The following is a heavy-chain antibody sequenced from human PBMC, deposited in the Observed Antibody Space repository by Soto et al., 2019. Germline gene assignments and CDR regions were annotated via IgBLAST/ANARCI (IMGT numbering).Heavy chain of an antibody. CDR3: ARCDIVVVVAAKSGAFDI. CDR1: GVSISRGGYY. V-gene: IGHV4-31*03. J-gene: IGHJ3*02. D-gene: IGHD2-15*01. CDR2: IYYSGST. Sequence: QVQLQESGPGLVKPSQTLSLTCTVSGVSISRGGYYWSWIRQHPGKGLEWIGYIYYSGSTYYNPSLKSRVTISVDTSKNQFSLKLSSGTAADTAVYYCARCDIVVVVAAKSGAFDIWGQGTMVTVSS.